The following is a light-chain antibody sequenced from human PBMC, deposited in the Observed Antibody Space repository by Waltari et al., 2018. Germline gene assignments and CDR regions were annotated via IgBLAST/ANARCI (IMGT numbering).Light chain of an antibody. V-gene: IGKV4-1*01. CDR2: WAS. J-gene: IGKJ4*01. CDR1: QDILYSSNNKNY. CDR3: QQCYSPPLS. Sequence: DIVMTQSPDSLVVFLGERATITCKSSQDILYSSNNKNYLAWNQHKPRQPPKLLIYWASIRASGVPDRFSGNGSGTEFTLTISSLQAEDVAVYYCQQCYSPPLSFGGGTKVELK.